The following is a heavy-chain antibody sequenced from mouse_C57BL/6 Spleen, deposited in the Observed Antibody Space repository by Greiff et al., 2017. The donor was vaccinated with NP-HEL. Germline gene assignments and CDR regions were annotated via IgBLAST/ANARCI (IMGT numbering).Heavy chain of an antibody. V-gene: IGHV1-61*01. CDR1: GYTFTSYW. D-gene: IGHD1-1*01. CDR3: ARRGGSSYDY. CDR2: IYPSDSET. J-gene: IGHJ2*01. Sequence: VKLQESGAELVRPGSSVKLSCKASGYTFTSYWMDWVKQRPGQGLEWIGNIYPSDSETHYNQKFKDKATLTVDKSSSTAYMQLSSLTSEDSAVYYCARRGGSSYDYWGQGTTLTVSS.